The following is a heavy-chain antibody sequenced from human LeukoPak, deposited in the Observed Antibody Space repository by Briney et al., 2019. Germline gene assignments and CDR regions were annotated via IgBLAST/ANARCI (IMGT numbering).Heavy chain of an antibody. CDR3: ARALTTLWSLFFAFDI. CDR2: INPNSGGT. V-gene: IGHV1-2*02. J-gene: IGHJ3*02. D-gene: IGHD4-17*01. Sequence: ASVKVSCKASGYTFTGYCMHWVRQAPGQGLEWMGWINPNSGGTNYAQKFQGRVTMTRDTSISTAYMELSRLRSDDTAVYYCARALTTLWSLFFAFDIWGQGTMVTVSS. CDR1: GYTFTGYC.